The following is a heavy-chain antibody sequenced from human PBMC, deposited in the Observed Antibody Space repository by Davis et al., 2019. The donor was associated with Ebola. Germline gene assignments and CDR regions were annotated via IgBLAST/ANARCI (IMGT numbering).Heavy chain of an antibody. J-gene: IGHJ4*02. CDR1: GFTFSSYA. V-gene: IGHV3-64D*06. D-gene: IGHD3-10*01. CDR2: ITSSGGST. CDR3: VKDEGEDGDHLAY. Sequence: GGSLRLSCSASGFTFSSYAMTWARQVPGKGLEWVSAITSSGGSTYYADSVKGRFTISRDNSKNTLYLQMSSPRAEDSAVYYCVKDEGEDGDHLAYWGQGTLVTVSS.